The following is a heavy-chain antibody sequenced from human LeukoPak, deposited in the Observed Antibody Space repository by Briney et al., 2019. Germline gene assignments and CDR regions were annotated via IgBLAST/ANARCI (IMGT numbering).Heavy chain of an antibody. J-gene: IGHJ4*02. V-gene: IGHV1-46*01. CDR2: INPSGGST. CDR1: GYTFTSYG. Sequence: ASVKVSCKASGYTFTSYGISWVRQAPGQGLEWMGRINPSGGSTRYAQRFRDRVTLTRDTSTSIVYMEMSRLTSEDTAVYYCAREQYSGSFDWGQGTLVTVSS. CDR3: AREQYSGSFD. D-gene: IGHD6-6*01.